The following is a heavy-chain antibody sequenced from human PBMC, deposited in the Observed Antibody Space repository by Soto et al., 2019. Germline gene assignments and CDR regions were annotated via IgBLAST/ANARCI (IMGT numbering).Heavy chain of an antibody. D-gene: IGHD1-1*01. CDR3: ARELQAPQGGYYYYGMDV. J-gene: IGHJ6*02. CDR1: GYTFTGYY. V-gene: IGHV1-2*04. CDR2: INPNSGGT. Sequence: ASVKVSCKASGYTFTGYYMHWVRQAPGQGLEWMGWINPNSGGTNYAQKFQGWVTMTRDTSISTAYMELSRLRSDDTAVYYCARELQAPQGGYYYYGMDVWGQGTTVTVSS.